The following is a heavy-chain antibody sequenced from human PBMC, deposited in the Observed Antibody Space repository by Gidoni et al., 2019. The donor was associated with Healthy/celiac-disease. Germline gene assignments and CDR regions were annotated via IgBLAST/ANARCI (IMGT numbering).Heavy chain of an antibody. Sequence: EVQLLASGGGLVQPGGSLRLSCAASGFTFSSYAMSWVRQDPGTGLEWVSAISGSGGSTYYADSVKGRFTISRDNSKNTLYLQMDSLRADDRAVYYCAKVSGWFDPWGQGTLVTVSS. CDR1: GFTFSSYA. CDR2: ISGSGGST. D-gene: IGHD3-10*01. J-gene: IGHJ5*02. CDR3: AKVSGWFDP. V-gene: IGHV3-23*01.